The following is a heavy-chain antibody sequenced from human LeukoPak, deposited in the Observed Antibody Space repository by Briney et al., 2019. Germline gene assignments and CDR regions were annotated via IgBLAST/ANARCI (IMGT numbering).Heavy chain of an antibody. D-gene: IGHD2-2*02. CDR1: GGSISSSSYY. V-gene: IGHV4-39*07. CDR2: IYYSGST. CDR3: ARLYCSSTSCYTRKYAFDI. J-gene: IGHJ3*02. Sequence: PSETLSLTCTVSGGSISSSSYYWGWIRQPPGKGLEWIGSIYYSGSTYYNPSLKSRVTISVDTSKNQFSPKLSSVTAPDTAVYYCARLYCSSTSCYTRKYAFDIWGQGTMVTVSS.